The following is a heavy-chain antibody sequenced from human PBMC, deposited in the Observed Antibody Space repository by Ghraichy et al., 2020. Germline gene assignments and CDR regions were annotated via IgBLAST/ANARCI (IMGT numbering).Heavy chain of an antibody. CDR1: GFTFSSYA. CDR2: ISGSGGST. D-gene: IGHD6-13*01. Sequence: GGSLRLSCAASGFTFSSYAMSWVRQAPGKGLEWVSAISGSGGSTYYADSVKGRFTISRDNSKNTLYLQMNSLRAEDTAVYYCAKGIAPIYYYYGMDVWGQGTTVTVSS. V-gene: IGHV3-23*01. J-gene: IGHJ6*02. CDR3: AKGIAPIYYYYGMDV.